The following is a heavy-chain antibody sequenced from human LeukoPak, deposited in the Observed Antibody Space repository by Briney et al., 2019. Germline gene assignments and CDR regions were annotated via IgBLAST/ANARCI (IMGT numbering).Heavy chain of an antibody. V-gene: IGHV4-34*01. D-gene: IGHD5-18*01. Sequence: SETLSHTCAVYGGSFSGYYWSWIRQPPGKGLEWIGEINHSGSTNYNPSLKSRVTISVDTSKNQFSLKLSSVTAADTAVYYCATADTAMVGFDYWGQGTLVTVSS. CDR3: ATADTAMVGFDY. J-gene: IGHJ4*02. CDR1: GGSFSGYY. CDR2: INHSGST.